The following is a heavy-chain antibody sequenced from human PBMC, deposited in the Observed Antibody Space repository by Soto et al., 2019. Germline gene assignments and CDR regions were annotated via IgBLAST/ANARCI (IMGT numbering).Heavy chain of an antibody. CDR1: GGSISSGGYY. V-gene: IGHV4-31*03. D-gene: IGHD1-26*01. CDR3: ARVRPRGSYYLDY. Sequence: ASETLSLTCTVSGGSISSGGYYWSWIRQHPGKGLEWIGYIYYSGSTYYNPSLKSRVTISVDTSKNQFSLKLSSVTAADTAVYYCARVRPRGSYYLDYWGQGTLVTVSS. J-gene: IGHJ4*02. CDR2: IYYSGST.